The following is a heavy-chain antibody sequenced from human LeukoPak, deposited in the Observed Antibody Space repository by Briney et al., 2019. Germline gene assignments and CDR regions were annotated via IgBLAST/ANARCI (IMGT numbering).Heavy chain of an antibody. CDR2: ISSSSSYI. D-gene: IGHD2-15*01. CDR3: ARAPPGVAATFDY. V-gene: IGHV3-21*01. CDR1: GFTFSSYA. J-gene: IGHJ4*02. Sequence: GGSLRLSCAASGFTFSSYAMNWVRQAPGKGLEWVSSISSSSSYIYYADSVKGRFTISRDNAKNSLYLQMNSLRAEDTAVYYCARAPPGVAATFDYWGQGTLVTVSS.